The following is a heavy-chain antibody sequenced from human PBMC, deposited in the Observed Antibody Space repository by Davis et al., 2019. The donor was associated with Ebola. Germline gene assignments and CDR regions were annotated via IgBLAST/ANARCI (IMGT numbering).Heavy chain of an antibody. Sequence: GESLKISCAASGFTFSSYAMSWVRQAPGKGLEWVSAISGSGGRTYYADSVKGRFTISRDNSKNTLYLQMNSLRAEDTAVYYCAKETCGGDCRRDYWGQGTLVTVSS. V-gene: IGHV3-23*01. CDR2: ISGSGGRT. J-gene: IGHJ4*02. CDR1: GFTFSSYA. D-gene: IGHD2-21*02. CDR3: AKETCGGDCRRDY.